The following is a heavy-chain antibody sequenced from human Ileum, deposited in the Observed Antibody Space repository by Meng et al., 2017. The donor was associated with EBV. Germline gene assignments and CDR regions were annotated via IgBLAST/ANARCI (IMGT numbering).Heavy chain of an antibody. D-gene: IGHD3-22*01. CDR1: GGSISRSDW. Sequence: QVPLPESGPGRVKPSETLSLTCAVSGGSISRSDWWSWVRQPPGKGLEWIGETSHSGSTNYSPSLKSRVTISLDKSKNQLSLKLNSVTAADTAVYYCASSDYYRSDYWGQGTLVTVSS. CDR2: TSHSGST. V-gene: IGHV4-4*02. J-gene: IGHJ4*02. CDR3: ASSDYYRSDY.